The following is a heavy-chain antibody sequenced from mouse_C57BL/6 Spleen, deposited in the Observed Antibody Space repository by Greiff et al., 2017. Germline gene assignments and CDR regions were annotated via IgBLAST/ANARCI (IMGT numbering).Heavy chain of an antibody. CDR2: IYPGDGGT. CDR3: ARCRKLRLREDAMDY. J-gene: IGHJ4*01. D-gene: IGHD3-2*02. Sequence: VQLHQSEPELVKPGASVKISCKASGYAFSSSWMNWVKQRPGKGLEWIGRIYPGDGGTNYNGKFKGKVTLTADKSSSTAYMQLSSLTSEDAAVYYCARCRKLRLREDAMDYGGQGTSVTVSS. V-gene: IGHV1-82*01. CDR1: GYAFSSSW.